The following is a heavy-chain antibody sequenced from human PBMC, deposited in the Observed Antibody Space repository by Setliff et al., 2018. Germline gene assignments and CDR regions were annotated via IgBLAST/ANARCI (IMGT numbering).Heavy chain of an antibody. CDR3: ARILGYCSGGSCYVPY. CDR2: IFYGGSA. Sequence: SETLSLTCTVSGASISSSSYYWAWIRQPPGRGLELIGSIFYGGSAYYNPSLKSRVTISVDTSKNQFSLKLSSVTAADTAMYYCARILGYCSGGSCYVPYWGQGTLVTVS. CDR1: GASISSSSYY. J-gene: IGHJ4*02. D-gene: IGHD2-15*01. V-gene: IGHV4-39*07.